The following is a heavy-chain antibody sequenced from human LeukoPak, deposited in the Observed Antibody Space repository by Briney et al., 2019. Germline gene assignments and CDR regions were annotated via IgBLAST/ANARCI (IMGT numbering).Heavy chain of an antibody. D-gene: IGHD6-13*01. V-gene: IGHV5-51*01. CDR2: IYPGDSDT. Sequence: GESLKISCKGSGYSFTSYWIGWVRQMPGKGLEWMGIIYPGDSDTRYSPSFQGQVTISADKSISTAYLQWSSLKASDTAMYYCAREGAQQLVLGYFQRWGQGTLVTVSS. CDR1: GYSFTSYW. J-gene: IGHJ1*01. CDR3: AREGAQQLVLGYFQR.